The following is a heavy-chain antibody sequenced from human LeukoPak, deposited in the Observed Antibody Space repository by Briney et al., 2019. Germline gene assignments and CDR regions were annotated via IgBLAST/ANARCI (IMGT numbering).Heavy chain of an antibody. CDR2: LIAIFVTA. Sequence: ASVKVSCKASGGTFSSYAISWVRQAPGQRLEWMGGLIAIFVTANYAQKFQGRGTITADKSTSTAYMELSSLRSEDTAVYYCARGGSAYCSSASCYGAFDICGQGTMVTVSS. J-gene: IGHJ3*02. V-gene: IGHV1-69*06. D-gene: IGHD2-2*01. CDR1: GGTFSSYA. CDR3: ARGGSAYCSSASCYGAFDI.